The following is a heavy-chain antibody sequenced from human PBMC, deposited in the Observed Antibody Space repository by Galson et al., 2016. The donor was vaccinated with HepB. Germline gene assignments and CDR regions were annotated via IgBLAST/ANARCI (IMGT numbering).Heavy chain of an antibody. D-gene: IGHD6-19*01. CDR1: GFTFDDYA. J-gene: IGHJ4*02. CDR2: ISYNSETV. Sequence: SLRLSCAASGFTFDDYAIHWVRQAPGKGLEWVSGISYNSETVGYADSLKGRFTISRDIAKSSLYLQMNSLRTEDTALYFCTKDGQWLAPSLGAVYFDSWGQGTLVIVSS. CDR3: TKDGQWLAPSLGAVYFDS. V-gene: IGHV3-9*01.